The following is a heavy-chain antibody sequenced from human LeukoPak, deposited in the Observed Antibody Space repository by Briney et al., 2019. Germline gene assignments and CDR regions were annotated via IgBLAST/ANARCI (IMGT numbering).Heavy chain of an antibody. Sequence: PSETLSLTCAVYGGSFSGYFWSWIRQPPGKGLEWIGEINHSGSTNYNPSLKSRVTISVDTSKNQFSLKVSPVTAADTAVYYCARGGCSSTSCYYDYWGQGTLVTVSS. D-gene: IGHD2-2*01. CDR3: ARGGCSSTSCYYDY. CDR1: GGSFSGYF. V-gene: IGHV4-34*01. CDR2: INHSGST. J-gene: IGHJ4*02.